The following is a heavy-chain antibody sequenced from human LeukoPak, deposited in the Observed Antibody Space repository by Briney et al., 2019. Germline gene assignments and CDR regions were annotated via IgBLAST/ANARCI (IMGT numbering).Heavy chain of an antibody. CDR2: IYYSGST. D-gene: IGHD2-2*01. V-gene: IGHV4-38-2*02. Sequence: PSETLSLTCSVSGYSIRSGFYWGWIRQPPGKGLEWIGSIYYSGSTYYNPSLKSRVTISVDTSKNQFSLKLSSVTAADTAVYYCARLIGYCSSTSCLIFDYWGQGTLVTVSS. CDR3: ARLIGYCSSTSCLIFDY. CDR1: GYSIRSGFY. J-gene: IGHJ4*02.